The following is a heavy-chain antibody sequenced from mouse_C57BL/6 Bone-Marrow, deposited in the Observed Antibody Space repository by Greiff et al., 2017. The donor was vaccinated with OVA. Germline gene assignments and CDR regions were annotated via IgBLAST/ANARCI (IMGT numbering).Heavy chain of an antibody. CDR3: TRECIYYGNWAWFAY. D-gene: IGHD2-1*01. J-gene: IGHJ3*01. CDR1: GYTFTSYW. Sequence: EVQLHQSGTVLARPGASVKMSCKTSGYTFTSYWMHWVKQRPGQGLEWIGAIYPGNSDTSYNQKFKGKAKLTAVTSASTAYMELSSLTNEDSAVYYCTRECIYYGNWAWFAYWGQGTLVTVSA. V-gene: IGHV1-5*01. CDR2: IYPGNSDT.